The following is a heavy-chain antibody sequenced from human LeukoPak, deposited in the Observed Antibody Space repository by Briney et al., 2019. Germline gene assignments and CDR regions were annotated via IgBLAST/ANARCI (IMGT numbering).Heavy chain of an antibody. CDR1: GGSFSGYY. CDR3: ARLSSGWSRYYYGMDV. D-gene: IGHD6-19*01. V-gene: IGHV4-34*01. CDR2: INHSGST. J-gene: IGHJ6*02. Sequence: SETLSLTCAVYGGSFSGYYWSWIRKPPGKGLEWIGEINHSGSTNYNPSLKSRVTISVDTSKNQFSLKLSSVTAADTAVYYCARLSSGWSRYYYGMDVWGQGTTVTVSS.